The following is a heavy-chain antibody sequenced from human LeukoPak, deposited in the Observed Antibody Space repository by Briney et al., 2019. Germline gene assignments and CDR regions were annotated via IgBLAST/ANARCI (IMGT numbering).Heavy chain of an antibody. CDR1: GFTFSSYG. CDR2: ISGSGGST. Sequence: GGSLRLSCAASGFTFSSYGMSWVRQAPGKGLEWVSGISGSGGSTYYADSVKGRFTISRDNSKNTLYLQMNSLSPEDTAVYYCARGPSGYHNTGGQGTLVTVSS. D-gene: IGHD5-12*01. V-gene: IGHV3-23*01. CDR3: ARGPSGYHNT. J-gene: IGHJ4*02.